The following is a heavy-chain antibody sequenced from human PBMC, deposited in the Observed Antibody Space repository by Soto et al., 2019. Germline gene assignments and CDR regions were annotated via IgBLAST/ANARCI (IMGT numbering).Heavy chain of an antibody. V-gene: IGHV3-30-3*01. Sequence: PGGSLRLSCAASGFSFSTYAMHWVRQAPGKGLEWVAVISYDGDHKYYTDSVKGRFTISRDNSKNTLYLQMNSLRGEDTAVYYCATRPPGGPYRGVFDYWSQGTLVTVSS. CDR2: ISYDGDHK. CDR3: ATRPPGGPYRGVFDY. J-gene: IGHJ4*02. D-gene: IGHD3-10*01. CDR1: GFSFSTYA.